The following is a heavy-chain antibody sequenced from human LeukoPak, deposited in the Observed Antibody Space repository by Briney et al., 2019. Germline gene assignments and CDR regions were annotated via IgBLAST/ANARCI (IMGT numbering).Heavy chain of an antibody. V-gene: IGHV4-30-2*01. D-gene: IGHD7-27*01. CDR1: GGSISSGGYY. CDR3: ARHRTGEGNWFDP. CDR2: IYHSGST. J-gene: IGHJ5*02. Sequence: SQTLSLTCTVSGGSISSGGYYWSWIRQPPGKGLERIGYIYHSGSTYYNPSLKSRVTISVDRSKNQFSLKLSSVTAADTAVYYCARHRTGEGNWFDPWGQGTLVTVSS.